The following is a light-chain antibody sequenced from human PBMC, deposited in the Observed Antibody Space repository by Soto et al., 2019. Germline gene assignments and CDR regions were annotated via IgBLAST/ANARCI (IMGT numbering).Light chain of an antibody. CDR3: QQYGSSPFT. CDR1: QSVSSSY. Sequence: EIVLTQSPGTLSLSPGERATLSCRASQSVSSSYLAWYQQKPGLAPRLLIYGASSRATGIPDRFSGSGSGTDFTVNISRLEPEDCAVYYCQQYGSSPFTFGPGTKVDTK. V-gene: IGKV3-20*01. CDR2: GAS. J-gene: IGKJ3*01.